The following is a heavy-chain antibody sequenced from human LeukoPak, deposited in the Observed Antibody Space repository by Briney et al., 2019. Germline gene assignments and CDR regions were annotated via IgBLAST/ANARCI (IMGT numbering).Heavy chain of an antibody. CDR1: GGSISSYY. D-gene: IGHD2-2*01. CDR3: ARLGYCSSTSCPRGY. CDR2: INHSGST. V-gene: IGHV4-34*01. Sequence: PSETLSLTCTVSGGSISSYYWSWIRQPPGKGLEWIGEINHSGSTNYNPSLKSRVTISVDTSKNQFSLKLSSVTAADTAVYYCARLGYCSSTSCPRGYWGQGTLVTVSS. J-gene: IGHJ4*02.